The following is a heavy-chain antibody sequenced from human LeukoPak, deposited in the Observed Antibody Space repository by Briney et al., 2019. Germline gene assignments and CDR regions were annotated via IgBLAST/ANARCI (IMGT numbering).Heavy chain of an antibody. CDR3: ATDRRITIFGVVIHLDY. CDR2: INPNSGGT. CDR1: GYTFTGYY. J-gene: IGHJ4*02. V-gene: IGHV1-2*02. D-gene: IGHD3-3*01. Sequence: ASVKVSCKASGYTFTGYYMHWVRQAPGQGLEWMGWINPNSGGTNYAQKFQGRVTMTRDTSISTAYMELSSLRSEDTAVYYCATDRRITIFGVVIHLDYWGQGTLVTVSS.